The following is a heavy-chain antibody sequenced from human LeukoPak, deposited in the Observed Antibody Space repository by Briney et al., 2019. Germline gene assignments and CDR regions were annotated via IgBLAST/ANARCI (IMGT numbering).Heavy chain of an antibody. J-gene: IGHJ3*02. CDR3: ARIGNWNDVGNAFDI. CDR2: IKQDGSEK. CDR1: GFTFSSYG. D-gene: IGHD1-1*01. Sequence: GGSLRLSCAASGFTFSSYGMHWVRQAPGKGLEWVANIKQDGSEKYYVDSVKGRFTIPRDNAKNSLYLQMNSLRAEDTAVYYCARIGNWNDVGNAFDIWGQGTMVTVSS. V-gene: IGHV3-7*01.